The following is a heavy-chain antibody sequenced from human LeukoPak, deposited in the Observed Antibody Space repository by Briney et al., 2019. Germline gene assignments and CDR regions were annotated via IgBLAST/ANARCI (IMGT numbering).Heavy chain of an antibody. CDR3: ARAAPGPDAFDI. CDR1: GYTFTSYA. CDR2: INAGNGNT. V-gene: IGHV1-3*01. D-gene: IGHD6-25*01. Sequence: ASVKVSCKASGYTFTSYAMHWVRQAPGQRLEWMGWINAGNGNTKYSQKFQGRVTITRDTSASTAYMELSSLRSEDTAVYYCARAAPGPDAFDIWGQGTMDTVSS. J-gene: IGHJ3*02.